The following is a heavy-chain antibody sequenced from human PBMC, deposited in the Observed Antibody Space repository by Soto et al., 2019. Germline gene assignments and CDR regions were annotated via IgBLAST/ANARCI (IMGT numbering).Heavy chain of an antibody. V-gene: IGHV1-69*13. D-gene: IGHD3-22*01. CDR2: IIPIFGTA. J-gene: IGHJ5*02. CDR3: ARVYRSSGYLTWFDP. CDR1: GGTFSSYA. Sequence: SVKFACKESGGTFSSYAISWGRQAPGQGLEWMGGIIPIFGTANYAQKFQGRVTITADESTSTAYMELSSLRSEDTAVYYCARVYRSSGYLTWFDPWGQGTLVTVSS.